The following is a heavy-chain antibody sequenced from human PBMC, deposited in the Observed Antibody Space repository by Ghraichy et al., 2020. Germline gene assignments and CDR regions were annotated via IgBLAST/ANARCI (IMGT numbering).Heavy chain of an antibody. D-gene: IGHD6-19*01. CDR3: ARSISGIAVAGTQNHYWNFDL. CDR2: INPNSGGT. V-gene: IGHV1-2*06. J-gene: IGHJ2*01. CDR1: GYTFTGYY. Sequence: ASVKVSCKASGYTFTGYYMHWVRQAPGQGLEWMGRINPNSGGTNYAQKFQGRVTMTRDTSISTAYMELSRLRSDDTAVYYCARSISGIAVAGTQNHYWNFDLWGRGTLVTVSS.